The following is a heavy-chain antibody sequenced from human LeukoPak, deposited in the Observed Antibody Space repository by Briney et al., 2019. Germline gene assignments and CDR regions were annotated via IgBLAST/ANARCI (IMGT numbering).Heavy chain of an antibody. CDR1: GFTFSSYW. Sequence: GGSLRLSCAASGFTFSSYWMHWVRQAPGKGLVWVSRINSDGTSAIYADSVRGRFTISRDKAKNTLYLQMNSLGDEDTAVYYCARVRVVPAGYFDTWGQGTLVTVSS. V-gene: IGHV3-74*01. D-gene: IGHD2-2*01. CDR3: ARVRVVPAGYFDT. J-gene: IGHJ4*02. CDR2: INSDGTSA.